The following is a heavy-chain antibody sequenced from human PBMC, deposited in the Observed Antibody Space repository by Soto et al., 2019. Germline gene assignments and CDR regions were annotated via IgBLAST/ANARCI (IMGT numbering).Heavy chain of an antibody. V-gene: IGHV4-31*03. CDR3: ARGRAAFFCSGRRDNGFAP. CDR1: GGSISSGGYY. CDR2: VSYGGST. Sequence: QVQLQESGPGLVKPSQTLSLTCTVSGGSISSGGYYWSWIRRHPGKGLEWVGYVSYGGSTYYNPSPKSRVTRAVDPSKSPYSLKLSSVTAAATAVYYCARGRAAFFCSGRRDNGFAPWGQGTLVTVSS. J-gene: IGHJ5*02. D-gene: IGHD3-3*01.